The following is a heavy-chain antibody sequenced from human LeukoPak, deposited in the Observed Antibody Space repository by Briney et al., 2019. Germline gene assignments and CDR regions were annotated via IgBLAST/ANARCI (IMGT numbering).Heavy chain of an antibody. V-gene: IGHV4-59*01. CDR2: MYHTGIS. Sequence: SETLSLTCTVSGGSTSSYYWSWIRQPPGKGLEWIGYMYHTGISSYNPSLRSRVTVSLDTSENQFSLKLHSVTPADTAMYYCARMLGGGGHASSFDSWGQGTLVTVSS. CDR1: GGSTSSYY. J-gene: IGHJ4*02. CDR3: ARMLGGGGHASSFDS. D-gene: IGHD3-16*01.